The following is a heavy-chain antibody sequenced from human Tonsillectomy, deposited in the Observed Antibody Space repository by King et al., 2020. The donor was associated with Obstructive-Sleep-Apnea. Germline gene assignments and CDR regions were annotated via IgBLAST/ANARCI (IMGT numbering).Heavy chain of an antibody. CDR1: GFTVSNYW. CDR3: ARDRPRDDYGDLHEVY. Sequence: QLVESGGGLVQPGGSLRLSCTVSGFTVSNYWMTWVRQAPGKGLEWVANIKQDGGEKYYVDFVKGRFTSSRDNANNSRYLQMNSLRAEDTAVYYCARDRPRDDYGDLHEVYWGQGTLVTVSS. J-gene: IGHJ4*02. CDR2: IKQDGGEK. D-gene: IGHD4-17*01. V-gene: IGHV3-7*01.